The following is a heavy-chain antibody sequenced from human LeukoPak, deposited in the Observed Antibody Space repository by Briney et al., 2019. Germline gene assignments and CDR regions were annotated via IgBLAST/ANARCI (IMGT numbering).Heavy chain of an antibody. V-gene: IGHV3-30*02. D-gene: IGHD2-2*01. J-gene: IGHJ4*02. CDR1: GFTFSSYG. CDR3: AAPVGRSSWIVGTVDY. CDR2: IRYDGSNK. Sequence: PVGSLRLSCAASGFTFSSYGMHWVRQDPGKGLEWVAFIRYDGSNKYYADSVKGRFTISRDNSKNTLYLQMNSLRAEDTAVYYCAAPVGRSSWIVGTVDYWGQGTLVTVSS.